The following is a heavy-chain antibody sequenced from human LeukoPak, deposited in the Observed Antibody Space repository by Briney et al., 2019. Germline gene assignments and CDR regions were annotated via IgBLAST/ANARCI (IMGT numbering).Heavy chain of an antibody. CDR2: IYYSGST. D-gene: IGHD3-16*01. V-gene: IGHV4-39*07. CDR1: GGSISSYSYY. CDR3: ARDRFGGGDY. Sequence: SETLSLTCTVSGGSISSYSYYWGWIRQPPGKGLEWIGSIYYSGSTYYNPSLKSRVTISVDTSKNQFSLKLSSVTAADTAVYYCARDRFGGGDYWGQGTLVTVSS. J-gene: IGHJ4*02.